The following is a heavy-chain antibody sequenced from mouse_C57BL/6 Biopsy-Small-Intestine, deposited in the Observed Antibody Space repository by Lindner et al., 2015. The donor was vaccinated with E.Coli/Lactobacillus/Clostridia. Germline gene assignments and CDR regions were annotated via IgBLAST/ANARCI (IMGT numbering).Heavy chain of an antibody. Sequence: VQLQESGPELVKSGASVKISCKASGYSFTGNYLNWVKQSPEKGLEWIGEINPSTGGAAYNEKFRAKATLTIDRSSSTAYMQLKSPTSEDSAVYYCARREVYYFDYWGQGTTLTVSS. CDR1: GYSFTGNY. V-gene: IGHV1-42*01. CDR3: ARREVYYFDY. J-gene: IGHJ2*01. CDR2: INPSTGGA.